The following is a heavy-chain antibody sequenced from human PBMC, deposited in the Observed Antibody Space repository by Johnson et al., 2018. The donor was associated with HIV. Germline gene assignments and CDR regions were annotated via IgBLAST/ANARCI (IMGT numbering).Heavy chain of an antibody. CDR3: ARPIARGASDI. V-gene: IGHV3-30*04. CDR2: ISYDGSNK. CDR1: GFTFSSYA. J-gene: IGHJ3*02. Sequence: MQLVESGGGVVQPGRSLRLSCAASGFTFSSYAMHWVRQAPGKGLAWVAVISYDGSNKYYADSVKGRFTISRDNSKNTLYLQMNSLRAEDTAVYYCARPIARGASDIWGQGTMVTVSS. D-gene: IGHD3-10*01.